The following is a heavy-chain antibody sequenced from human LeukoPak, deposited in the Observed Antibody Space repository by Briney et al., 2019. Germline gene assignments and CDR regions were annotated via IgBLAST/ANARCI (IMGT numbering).Heavy chain of an antibody. J-gene: IGHJ6*02. CDR1: GGSISYYY. V-gene: IGHV4-59*01. D-gene: IGHD4/OR15-4a*01. CDR2: VYYSGTT. Sequence: SETLSLTCTVSGGSISYYYWSWIRQSPGKGLEWIGYVYYSGTTDYNPSLKSRVTISVDTSKNQFSLQLRSVTAADTAVYYCAREDPQTRVPEGMDVWGQGTTVTVSS. CDR3: AREDPQTRVPEGMDV.